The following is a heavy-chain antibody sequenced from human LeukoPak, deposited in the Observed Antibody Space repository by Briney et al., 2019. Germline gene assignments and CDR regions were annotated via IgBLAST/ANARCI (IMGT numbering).Heavy chain of an antibody. V-gene: IGHV3-11*01. Sequence: GGSLRLSCAASGFTFSDYYMSWIRQAPGKGLEWVSYISSSGSTIYYADSVKGRFTISRDNAKNSLYPQMNSLRAEDTAVYYCARDIVVVPAAMQYYYYYGMDVWGQGTTVTVSS. J-gene: IGHJ6*02. CDR1: GFTFSDYY. CDR2: ISSSGSTI. D-gene: IGHD2-2*01. CDR3: ARDIVVVPAAMQYYYYYGMDV.